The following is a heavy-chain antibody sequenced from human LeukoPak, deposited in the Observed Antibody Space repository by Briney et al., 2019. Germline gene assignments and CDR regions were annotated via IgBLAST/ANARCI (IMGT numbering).Heavy chain of an antibody. CDR1: EYSFTNYW. J-gene: IGHJ4*02. V-gene: IGHV5-51*01. CDR2: IYPCDYDT. Sequence: GESLKISCKGSEYSFTNYWIGWVRQTPEKGLEWMGFIYPCDYDTTYSPSFQGQVTISADKSISTAYLQWSSLKASDTAMYYCARLCPDSSGYSYFDYWGQGTLVTVSS. CDR3: ARLCPDSSGYSYFDY. D-gene: IGHD3-22*01.